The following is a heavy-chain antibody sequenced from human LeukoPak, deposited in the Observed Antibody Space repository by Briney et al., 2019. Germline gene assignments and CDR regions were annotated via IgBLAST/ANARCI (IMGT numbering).Heavy chain of an antibody. V-gene: IGHV4-59*08. CDR2: IFYSGSR. D-gene: IGHD3-22*01. CDR3: ARPYFDGAFDV. CDR1: GVSISSYY. Sequence: PSETLSLTCTVSGVSISSYYWSWIRQPPGEGLEWIGYIFYSGSRSYNPSLKSRVTISVDTSKNQFSLTLSSVTAADTALYYCARPYFDGAFDVWGQGTMVTVSS. J-gene: IGHJ3*01.